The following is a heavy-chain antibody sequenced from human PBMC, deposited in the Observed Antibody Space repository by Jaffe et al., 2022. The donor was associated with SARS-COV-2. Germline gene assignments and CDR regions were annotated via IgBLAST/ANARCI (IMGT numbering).Heavy chain of an antibody. CDR2: IYYSGST. CDR3: ARAPIVVVPAASWYYYYGMDV. V-gene: IGHV4-31*03. CDR1: GGSISSGGYY. Sequence: QVQLQESGPGLVKPSQTLSLTCTVSGGSISSGGYYWSWIRQHPGKGLEWIGYIYYSGSTYYNPSLKSRVTISVDTSKNQFSLKLSSVTAADTAVYYCARAPIVVVPAASWYYYYGMDVWGQGTTVTVSS. D-gene: IGHD2-2*01. J-gene: IGHJ6*02.